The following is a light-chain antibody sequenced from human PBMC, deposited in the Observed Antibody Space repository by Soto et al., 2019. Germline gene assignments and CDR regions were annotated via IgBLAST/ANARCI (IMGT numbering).Light chain of an antibody. CDR1: QSVGDNY. Sequence: EIVLTQSPGTLSLPPGERATLSCRASQSVGDNYLAWYQQKPGQAPRLLIYGASSRATGIPDRFTGSGSGTDFTLTISDLEPEDFAVYYCQQYGSSPLTFGGGTKVDIK. CDR3: QQYGSSPLT. CDR2: GAS. J-gene: IGKJ4*01. V-gene: IGKV3-20*01.